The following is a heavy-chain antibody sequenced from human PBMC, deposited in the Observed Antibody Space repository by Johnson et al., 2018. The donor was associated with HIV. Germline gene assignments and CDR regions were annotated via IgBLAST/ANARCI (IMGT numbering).Heavy chain of an antibody. V-gene: IGHV3-30*18. CDR1: GFTFSTYG. J-gene: IGHJ3*02. D-gene: IGHD2-21*01. CDR3: AKDIWAYCGGDCSPGSAFDI. CDR2: ISYDGSKK. Sequence: QVQLVESGGGVVQPGRSLRLSCAASGFTFSTYGMHWVRQAPGKGLEWVAVISYDGSKKYYADSVKGRFTISRDISKNSLYLQMNSLRDEDTAWYYCAKDIWAYCGGDCSPGSAFDIWGQGTMVTVSS.